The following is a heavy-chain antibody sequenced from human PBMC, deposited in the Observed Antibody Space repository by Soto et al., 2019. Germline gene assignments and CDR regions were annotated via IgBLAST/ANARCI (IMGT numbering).Heavy chain of an antibody. J-gene: IGHJ4*02. CDR3: ARGYYDILTGSDKGYYFDY. V-gene: IGHV4-4*02. CDR1: GGSISSSNW. CDR2: IYHSGST. Sequence: SETLSLTCAVSGGSISSSNWWSWVRQPPGKGLEWIGEIYHSGSTNYNPFLKSRVTISVDKSKNQFSLKLSSVTAADTAVYYCARGYYDILTGSDKGYYFDYWGQGTLVTVSS. D-gene: IGHD3-9*01.